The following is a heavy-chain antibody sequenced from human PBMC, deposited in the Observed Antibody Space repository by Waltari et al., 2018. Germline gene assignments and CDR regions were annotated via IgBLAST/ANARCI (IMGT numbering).Heavy chain of an antibody. V-gene: IGHV3-7*01. CDR3: VRDHWGPDY. CDR1: GFTFTDYW. Sequence: EVHLVESGGGLVQPVGSLRLSCAASGFTFTDYWMSWVRQAPGKGPEWVANIHKDGSEKNYVDYVKGRFTISRDNAKDSVYLQMNSLRADDTAMYYCVRDHWGPDYWGQGTLVTVSS. D-gene: IGHD7-27*01. CDR2: IHKDGSEK. J-gene: IGHJ4*02.